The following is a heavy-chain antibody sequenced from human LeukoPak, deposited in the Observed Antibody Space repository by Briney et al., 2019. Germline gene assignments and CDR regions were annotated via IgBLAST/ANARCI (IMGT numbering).Heavy chain of an antibody. CDR1: GGSISSSSYY. Sequence: PSEALSLTCTVSGGSISSSSYYWGWIRQPPGKGLEWIGSIYYSGSTYYNPSLKSRVTISVDTSKNQFSLKLSSVTAADTAVYYCASQGATYSSSWYYFDYWGQGTLLTVSS. V-gene: IGHV4-39*01. D-gene: IGHD6-13*01. CDR2: IYYSGST. J-gene: IGHJ4*02. CDR3: ASQGATYSSSWYYFDY.